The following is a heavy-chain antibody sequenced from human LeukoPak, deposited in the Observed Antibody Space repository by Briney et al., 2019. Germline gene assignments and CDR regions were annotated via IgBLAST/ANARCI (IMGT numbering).Heavy chain of an antibody. CDR1: GGSISSYY. CDR3: ARDSASCTSAYFDY. Sequence: SETLSLTCTVSGGSISSYYWSWIRQPPGKGLEWIGYIYYSGSTNYNPSLKSRVTISVDTSKIQFSLTLSSVTAADTAVYYCARDSASCTSAYFDYWGQGTLVTVSS. CDR2: IYYSGST. J-gene: IGHJ4*02. D-gene: IGHD2-2*01. V-gene: IGHV4-59*01.